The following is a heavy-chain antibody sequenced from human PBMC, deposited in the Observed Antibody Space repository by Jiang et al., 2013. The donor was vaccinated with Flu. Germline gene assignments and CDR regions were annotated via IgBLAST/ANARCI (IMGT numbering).Heavy chain of an antibody. D-gene: IGHD3-10*01. J-gene: IGHJ4*02. Sequence: SGPGLVKPSETLSLTCTVSRGSISNIDYYWAWLRQPPGKGLEWIATIYYSGTTYYTPSLKSRVTISVDTSKNQFSLTLTSVTAADTATYYCARLHRTMVYFDYWGQGTLVTVSS. CDR3: ARLHRTMVYFDY. CDR1: RGSISNIDYY. CDR2: IYYSGTT. V-gene: IGHV4-39*01.